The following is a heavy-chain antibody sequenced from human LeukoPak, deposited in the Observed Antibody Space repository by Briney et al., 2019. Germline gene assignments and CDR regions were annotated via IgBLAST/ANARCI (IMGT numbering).Heavy chain of an antibody. Sequence: SETLSLTCTVSGDSISSSNYYWGWIRQPPGKGLEWIGHIYYSGSTYYNPSLKSRVTISVDTSKNQFSLKLSSVTAADTAVYYCARSSVLAAAATPSWFDPWGQGTLVTVSS. CDR1: GDSISSSNYY. V-gene: IGHV4-39*07. D-gene: IGHD6-13*01. CDR2: IYYSGST. J-gene: IGHJ5*02. CDR3: ARSSVLAAAATPSWFDP.